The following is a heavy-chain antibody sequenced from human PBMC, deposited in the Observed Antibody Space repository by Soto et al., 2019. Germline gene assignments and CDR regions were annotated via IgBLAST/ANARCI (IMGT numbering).Heavy chain of an antibody. CDR3: ARWTVSANNWFDP. CDR2: IRQDGGQI. Sequence: EVQLVESGGGLVLPGGSLRLSCAASGFTFSSYWMTWVRQAPGKGLEWVANIRQDGGQIDYVDSVKGRFTISRDNAKNSLYLQMNSLRAEDTAEYYCARWTVSANNWFDPWGQGTLVTVSS. D-gene: IGHD2-8*01. V-gene: IGHV3-7*05. J-gene: IGHJ5*02. CDR1: GFTFSSYW.